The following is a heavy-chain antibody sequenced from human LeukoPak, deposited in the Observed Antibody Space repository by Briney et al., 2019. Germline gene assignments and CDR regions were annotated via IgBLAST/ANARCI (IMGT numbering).Heavy chain of an antibody. J-gene: IGHJ4*02. Sequence: GGSLRLSCEASGFTFSRYWMHWVRQAPGRGLVWVSRINSDGRSTNYADSVKGRFTISRDNAKNTLYLQMNSLRAEDTAVYYCVRDGDGSGYYSTGDYWGQGTLVTVSS. CDR1: GFTFSRYW. CDR3: VRDGDGSGYYSTGDY. V-gene: IGHV3-74*01. CDR2: INSDGRST. D-gene: IGHD3-22*01.